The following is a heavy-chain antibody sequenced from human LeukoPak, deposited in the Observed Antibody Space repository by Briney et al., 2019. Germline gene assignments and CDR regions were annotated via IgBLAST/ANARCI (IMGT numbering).Heavy chain of an antibody. D-gene: IGHD2-2*01. J-gene: IGHJ1*01. CDR1: GLTFSANF. V-gene: IGHV3-53*01. CDR3: VRGHYAGSAF. Sequence: GGSLRLSCAVSGLTFSANFMSWVRQAPGKGLEWVSVIHSGGNTYYSDSVKGRFTTSRDNSENTRALQMTRLSVEDTAVYYCVRGHYAGSAFWGQGTLVTVSS. CDR2: IHSGGNT.